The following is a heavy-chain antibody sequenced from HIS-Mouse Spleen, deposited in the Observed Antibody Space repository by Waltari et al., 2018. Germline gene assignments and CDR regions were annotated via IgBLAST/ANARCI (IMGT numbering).Heavy chain of an antibody. Sequence: QLQLQESGPGLVKPSETLSLTCTVSGGSISSSSYYWGWIRQPPGMGLEWIGSIYYSGSTYYNRSCKSRVTISVDTSKNQFSRKLSSVTAADTAVYYCAREIPYSSSWYDWYFDLWGRGTLVTVSS. J-gene: IGHJ2*01. V-gene: IGHV4-39*07. CDR1: GGSISSSSYY. CDR2: IYYSGST. CDR3: AREIPYSSSWYDWYFDL. D-gene: IGHD6-13*01.